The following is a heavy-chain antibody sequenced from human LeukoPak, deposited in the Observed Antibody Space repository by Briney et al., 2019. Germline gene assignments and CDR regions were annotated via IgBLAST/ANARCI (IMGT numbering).Heavy chain of an antibody. Sequence: PSETLYLTCAVYGGSFSGFYWSWIRQPPGKGLEWIGEINHSGSTNYNPSLKSRVTISVDTSKNQFSLKLSSVTAADTAVYYCATYCSSTSCSYYYGMDVWGQGTTVPVSS. CDR3: ATYCSSTSCSYYYGMDV. J-gene: IGHJ6*02. D-gene: IGHD2-2*01. CDR1: GGSFSGFY. V-gene: IGHV4-34*01. CDR2: INHSGST.